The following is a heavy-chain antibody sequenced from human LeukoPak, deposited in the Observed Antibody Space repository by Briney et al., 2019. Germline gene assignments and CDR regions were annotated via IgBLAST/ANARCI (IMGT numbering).Heavy chain of an antibody. J-gene: IGHJ1*01. D-gene: IGHD2-8*02. Sequence: GGSLRLSCVVYTFTKAWMNWVRQAPGKGLEWVGRVKNRGDGRTTDYAAPVKGRFTISRDDSKRTVYLQMNSLRAEDTAVYHCAKGLVGTEYFQHWGQGTLVTVSS. CDR1: TFTKAW. CDR3: AKGLVGTEYFQH. V-gene: IGHV3-15*07. CDR2: VKNRGDGRTT.